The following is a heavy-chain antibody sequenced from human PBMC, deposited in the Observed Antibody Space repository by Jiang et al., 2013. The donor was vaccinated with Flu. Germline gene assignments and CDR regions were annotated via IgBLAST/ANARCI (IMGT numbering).Heavy chain of an antibody. CDR2: IYHSGST. D-gene: IGHD2-15*01. CDR3: ARSAEVGWPPQGDNWFDP. V-gene: IGHV4-4*02. Sequence: GPGLVKPSGTLSLTCAVSGGSISSSNWWSWVRQPPGKGLEWIGEIYHSGSTNYNPSLKSRVTISVDKSKNQFSLKLSSVTAADTAVYYCARSAEVGWPPQGDNWFDPWGQGTLVTVSS. CDR1: GGSISSSNW. J-gene: IGHJ5*02.